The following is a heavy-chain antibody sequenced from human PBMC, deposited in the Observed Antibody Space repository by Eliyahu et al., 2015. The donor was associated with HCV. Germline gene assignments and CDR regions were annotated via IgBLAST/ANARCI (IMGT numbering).Heavy chain of an antibody. CDR3: TTKGGHDYGDYGIDY. V-gene: IGHV3-15*01. J-gene: IGHJ4*02. CDR2: IKSKTDGGTT. D-gene: IGHD4-17*01. Sequence: EVQLVESGGGLVKPGGSLRLSCAASGFTFSNAWMSWVRQAPGKGLEWVGRIKSKTDGGTTDYAAPVKGRFTISRDDSKNTLYLQMNSLKTEDTAVYYCTTKGGHDYGDYGIDYWGQGTLVTVSS. CDR1: GFTFSNAW.